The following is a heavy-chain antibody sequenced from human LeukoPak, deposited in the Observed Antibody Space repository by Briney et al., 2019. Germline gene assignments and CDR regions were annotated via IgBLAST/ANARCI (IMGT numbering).Heavy chain of an antibody. CDR3: AKGGPYSGSYGLDY. V-gene: IGHV3-30*18. CDR2: ISYDGTTK. CDR1: GYTFSTYG. D-gene: IGHD1-26*01. J-gene: IGHJ4*02. Sequence: PGGSLRLSCAASGYTFSTYGMHWVRQAPDKTLEWVACISYDGTTKNYADSVKGRFTISRDNAKNTLYLQMNSLRPEDTAVYHCAKGGPYSGSYGLDYWGQGTLVTVSS.